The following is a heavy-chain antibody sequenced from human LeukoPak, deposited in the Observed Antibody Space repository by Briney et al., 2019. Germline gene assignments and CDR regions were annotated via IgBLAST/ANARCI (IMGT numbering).Heavy chain of an antibody. CDR3: GKTTVGYSSGQKPAWPVDY. CDR1: GFTFGSHA. Sequence: GSLRLSCEASGFTFGSHAMYRVRQAPGKGLEWVAGIFGSGGSPHYADPVKGRFTISRDNSRNTVYLQINSLRAEDTAVYYCGKTTVGYSSGQKPAWPVDYWGQGTLVTVSS. CDR2: IFGSGGSP. V-gene: IGHV3-23*01. D-gene: IGHD5-18*01. J-gene: IGHJ4*02.